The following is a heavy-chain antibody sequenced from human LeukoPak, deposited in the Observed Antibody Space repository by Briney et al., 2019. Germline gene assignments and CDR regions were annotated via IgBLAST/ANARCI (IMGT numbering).Heavy chain of an antibody. CDR1: GYTFTSYA. J-gene: IGHJ5*02. CDR2: INAGNGNT. Sequence: ASVKVSCKASGYTFTSYAMHWVRQAPGQRLEWMGWINAGNGNTKYSQKFQGRVTITRDTSASTAYMELSSLRSEDTAVYYCARGAQYCSGGSCWGVYNWFDPWGQGTLVTVSS. CDR3: ARGAQYCSGGSCWGVYNWFDP. D-gene: IGHD2-15*01. V-gene: IGHV1-3*01.